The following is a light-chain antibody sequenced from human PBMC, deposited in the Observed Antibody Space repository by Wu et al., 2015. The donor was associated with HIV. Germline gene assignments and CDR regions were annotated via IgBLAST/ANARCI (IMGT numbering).Light chain of an antibody. CDR1: QGIIKY. Sequence: EIVLTQSPATLSLSPGERATLFCRASQGIIKYLAWYQQKPGRAPSLLIYDASNRATGVPARFSGSGSGTDFTLTISSLEPEDSAVYYCQQRSNWPPYTFGPGDRSCRSN. CDR3: QQRSNWPPYT. V-gene: IGKV3-11*01. CDR2: DAS. J-gene: IGKJ2*01.